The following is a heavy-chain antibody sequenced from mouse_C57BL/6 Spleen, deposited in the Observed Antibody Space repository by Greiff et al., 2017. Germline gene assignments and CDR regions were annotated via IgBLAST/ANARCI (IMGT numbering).Heavy chain of an antibody. D-gene: IGHD2-3*01. Sequence: QVQLQQPGAELVKPGASVKLSCKASGYTFTSYWMHWVKQRPGQGLEWIGMIHPNSGSTNYNEKFKGKATLTVDKSSSTAYMQLSSLTSEDSAVYYCARVYDGDVDYWGQGTTLAGSS. V-gene: IGHV1-64*01. J-gene: IGHJ2*01. CDR1: GYTFTSYW. CDR2: IHPNSGST. CDR3: ARVYDGDVDY.